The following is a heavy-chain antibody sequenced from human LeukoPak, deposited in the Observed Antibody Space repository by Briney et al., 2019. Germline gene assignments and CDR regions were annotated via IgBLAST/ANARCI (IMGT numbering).Heavy chain of an antibody. CDR1: GYSISNGYY. D-gene: IGHD3-10*01. V-gene: IGHV4-38-2*02. Sequence: SETLSLTCTVSGYSISNGYYWGWIRQPPGKGLEWVGSIYHRGSTYYNPSLKSRVTISVDTSKNQFSLKLNSVTAADTAVYYCARVLLWFGELLYKGDYYYYMDVWGKGTTVTISS. J-gene: IGHJ6*03. CDR2: IYHRGST. CDR3: ARVLLWFGELLYKGDYYYYMDV.